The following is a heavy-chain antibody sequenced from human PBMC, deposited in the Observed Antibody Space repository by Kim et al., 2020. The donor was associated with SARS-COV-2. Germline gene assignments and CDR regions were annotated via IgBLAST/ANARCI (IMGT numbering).Heavy chain of an antibody. CDR2: MNSNLGNT. J-gene: IGHJ6*02. CDR1: GYSFTGYD. Sequence: ASVKVSCKASGYSFTGYDINWVRQATGQGLEWMGWMNSNLGNTGYAQKFQGRVTLTWDTSIRTAYVELSILKSEDTAAYYCARRAASPDYEYFAMDVWSQGATVTVSS. CDR3: ARRAASPDYEYFAMDV. V-gene: IGHV1-8*01.